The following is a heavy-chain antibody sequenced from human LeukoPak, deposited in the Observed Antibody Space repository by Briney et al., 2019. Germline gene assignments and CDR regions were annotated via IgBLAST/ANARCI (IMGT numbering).Heavy chain of an antibody. CDR1: GGSFSGYY. Sequence: SETLSLTCAVYGGSFSGYYWSWIRQPPGKGLEWIGEINHSGSTNYNPSLKSRVTISVDTSKNQFSLKLSSVTAADTAVYYCARGAHCSSTSCYEAVRRDFDYWGQGTLVTISS. CDR2: INHSGST. J-gene: IGHJ4*02. CDR3: ARGAHCSSTSCYEAVRRDFDY. V-gene: IGHV4-34*01. D-gene: IGHD2-2*01.